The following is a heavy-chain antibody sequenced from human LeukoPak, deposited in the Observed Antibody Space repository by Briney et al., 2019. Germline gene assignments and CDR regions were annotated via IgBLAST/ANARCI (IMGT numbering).Heavy chain of an antibody. J-gene: IGHJ3*02. CDR3: ARLGYSYGYGAFDI. Sequence: GGSLRLSCAASGFTFSSYSMNWVRQAPGKGLEWVSSISSSSSYIYYADSVRGRFTISRDNAKNSLYLQMNSLRAEDTAVYYCARLGYSYGYGAFDIWGQGTMVTVSS. D-gene: IGHD5-18*01. CDR2: ISSSSSYI. CDR1: GFTFSSYS. V-gene: IGHV3-21*01.